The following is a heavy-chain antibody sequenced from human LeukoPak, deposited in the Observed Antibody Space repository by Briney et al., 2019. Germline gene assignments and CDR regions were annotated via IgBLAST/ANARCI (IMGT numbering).Heavy chain of an antibody. CDR2: ISAYNGNT. CDR1: GYTFTSYG. CDR3: ARDLGYCSSTSCPKVDAFDI. D-gene: IGHD2-2*01. J-gene: IGHJ3*02. V-gene: IGHV1-18*01. Sequence: ASVKVSCKASGYTFTSYGISWVRQAPGQGLEWMGWISAYNGNTNYAQKLHGRVTITTDTSTSTAYMQLRSLRSDDTAVYYCARDLGYCSSTSCPKVDAFDIWGQGTMVTVSS.